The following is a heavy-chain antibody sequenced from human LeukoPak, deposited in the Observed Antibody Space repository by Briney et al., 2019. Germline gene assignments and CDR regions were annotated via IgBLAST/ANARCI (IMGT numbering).Heavy chain of an antibody. V-gene: IGHV1-24*01. D-gene: IGHD3-10*01. Sequence: ASVKVSCKVSGYTLTELSMHWVRQAPGKGLEWMGGFDPEDGETIYAQKFQGRVTMTEDTSTDTAYMALSSLRSEDTAVYYCARIPARMVRGVIYYYGMDVWGQGTTVTVSS. CDR1: GYTLTELS. J-gene: IGHJ6*02. CDR3: ARIPARMVRGVIYYYGMDV. CDR2: FDPEDGET.